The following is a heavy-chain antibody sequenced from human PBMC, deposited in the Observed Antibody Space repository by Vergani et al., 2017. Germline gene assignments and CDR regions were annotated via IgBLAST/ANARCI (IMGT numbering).Heavy chain of an antibody. J-gene: IGHJ4*02. CDR1: GFTFSSYW. CDR2: INSDGSST. Sequence: EVQLVESGGGLVQPGGSLRLSCAASGFTFSSYWMHWVRQAPGKGLVWVSRINSDGSSTNYVDSVKGRFTISRDNAKNSLYLQMNSLRAEDTAVYYCARTYYYGSGSYANGYWGQGTLVTVSS. V-gene: IGHV3-74*01. D-gene: IGHD3-10*01. CDR3: ARTYYYGSGSYANGY.